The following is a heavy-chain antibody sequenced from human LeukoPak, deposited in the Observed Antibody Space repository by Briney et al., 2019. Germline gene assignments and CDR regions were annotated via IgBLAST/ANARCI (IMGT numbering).Heavy chain of an antibody. Sequence: ASVKVSCKTSGYTFTDYYMHWVRQAPGQGLEWMGWINPNSGGTSSAQKFQGRVTMTRDTSITTVYMEVSWLTSDDTAIYYCVRADRLHGGPYLIGPWGQGTLVTVSS. V-gene: IGHV1-2*02. D-gene: IGHD6-6*01. CDR2: INPNSGGT. CDR1: GYTFTDYY. CDR3: VRADRLHGGPYLIGP. J-gene: IGHJ5*02.